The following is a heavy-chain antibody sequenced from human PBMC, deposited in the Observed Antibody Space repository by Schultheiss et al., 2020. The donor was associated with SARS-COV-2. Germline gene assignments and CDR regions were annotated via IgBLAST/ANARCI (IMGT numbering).Heavy chain of an antibody. J-gene: IGHJ5*02. CDR3: ARSGDHSSSWRLNWFDP. Sequence: SETLSLTCAVYGYSISSGYYWGWIRQPPGKGLEWIGSIYHSGSTYYNPSLKSRVTISVDTSKNQFSLKLSSVTAADTAVYYCARSGDHSSSWRLNWFDPWGQGTLVTVSS. V-gene: IGHV4-38-2*01. CDR2: IYHSGST. CDR1: GYSISSGYY. D-gene: IGHD6-13*01.